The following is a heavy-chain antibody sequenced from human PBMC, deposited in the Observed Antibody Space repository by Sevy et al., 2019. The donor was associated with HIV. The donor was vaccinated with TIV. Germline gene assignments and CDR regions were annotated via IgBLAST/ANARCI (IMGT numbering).Heavy chain of an antibody. Sequence: GGSLRLSCAASGFTFSSYGMHWVRQAPGKGLEWVAVLSFDGSNKYYADSVKGRFTMPRDNSKNTLYLQMSSLRPADTAGYYCAKEGSSSSWYDPYYFDYWGQGTLVTVSS. CDR3: AKEGSSSSWYDPYYFDY. CDR2: LSFDGSNK. CDR1: GFTFSSYG. V-gene: IGHV3-30*18. D-gene: IGHD6-13*01. J-gene: IGHJ4*02.